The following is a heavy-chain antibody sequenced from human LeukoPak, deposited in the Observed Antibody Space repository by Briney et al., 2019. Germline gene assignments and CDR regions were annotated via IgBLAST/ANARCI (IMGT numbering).Heavy chain of an antibody. CDR2: IFYSGST. CDR3: ARQMNTVTADY. J-gene: IGHJ4*02. Sequence: PSETLSLTCTVSGGSISSSSYFWGWIRQPPGKGREWIGRIFYSGSTYYNPSRNSRFTISINTSKNQFSLRLSSVTAADTAVYYCARQMNTVTADYWGQGTLVTVSS. D-gene: IGHD4-17*01. V-gene: IGHV4-39*01. CDR1: GGSISSSSYF.